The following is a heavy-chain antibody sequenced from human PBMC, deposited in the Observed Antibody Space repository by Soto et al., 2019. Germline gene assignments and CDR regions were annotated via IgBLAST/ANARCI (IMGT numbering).Heavy chain of an antibody. CDR1: RFTFDSYS. J-gene: IGHJ4*02. CDR2: IDSSSSNK. V-gene: IGHV3-48*02. D-gene: IGHD5-18*01. CDR3: ARDDDSAMALNFDY. Sequence: GGSLRLSCAASRFTFDSYSMNWVRQAPGKGLEWVSYIDSSSSNKHYADSVKGRFTISRDNAKNALYLQMSSLRDEDTAVYYCARDDDSAMALNFDYWGQGTLVTVSS.